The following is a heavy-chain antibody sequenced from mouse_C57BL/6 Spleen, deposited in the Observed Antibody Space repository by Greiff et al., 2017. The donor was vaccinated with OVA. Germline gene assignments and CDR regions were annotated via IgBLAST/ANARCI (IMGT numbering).Heavy chain of an antibody. D-gene: IGHD3-2*02. J-gene: IGHJ3*01. Sequence: QVQLQQSGPELVKPGASVKISCKASGYAFSSSWMNWVKQRPGKGLEWIGRIYPGDGDTNYNGKFTGKATLTADKSSSTAYMQLSSLTSEDSAVYFCAREGGSSGYEAWFAYWGQGTLVTVSA. V-gene: IGHV1-82*01. CDR1: GYAFSSSW. CDR3: AREGGSSGYEAWFAY. CDR2: IYPGDGDT.